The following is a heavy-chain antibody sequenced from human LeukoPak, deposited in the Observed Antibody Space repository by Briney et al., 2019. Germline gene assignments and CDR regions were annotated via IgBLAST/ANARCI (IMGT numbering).Heavy chain of an antibody. CDR3: LAAAGTIG. Sequence: GGSLRLSCAASGFTFSSYWMHWVRQAPGKGLVWVTRVNNDGSTTSYADTVRGRFTISRDNTKNTLYLQMNSLRAEDTAVYFCLAAAGTIGWGQGTLVTVSS. CDR1: GFTFSSYW. J-gene: IGHJ4*02. D-gene: IGHD6-13*01. CDR2: VNNDGSTT. V-gene: IGHV3-74*01.